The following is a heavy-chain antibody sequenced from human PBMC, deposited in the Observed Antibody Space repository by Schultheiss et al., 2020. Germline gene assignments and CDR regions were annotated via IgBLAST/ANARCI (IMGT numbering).Heavy chain of an antibody. D-gene: IGHD6-6*01. V-gene: IGHV3-23*01. CDR3: AKRVEYSSSSAYFDY. CDR1: GFTFSSYA. CDR2: ISGSGGST. Sequence: GGSLRLSCAASGFTFSSYAMSWVRQAPAKGLEWVSAISGSGGSTYYADSVKGRFTISRDNSKNTLYLQMNSLRAEDTAVYYCAKRVEYSSSSAYFDYWGQGTLVTVSS. J-gene: IGHJ4*02.